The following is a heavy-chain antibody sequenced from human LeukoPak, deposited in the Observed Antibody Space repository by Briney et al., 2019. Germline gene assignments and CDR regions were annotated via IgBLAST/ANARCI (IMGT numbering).Heavy chain of an antibody. V-gene: IGHV3-7*01. D-gene: IGHD4-17*01. J-gene: IGHJ6*02. CDR3: ARGTTVTDHVYYGMDV. CDR1: GFTFSSYW. Sequence: PGGSLRLSCAASGFTFSSYWMSWVRQAPGKGLEWVANIKQDGSEKYYVDSVKGRFTISRDNAKNSLYLQMNSLRAEDTAVYYCARGTTVTDHVYYGMDVWGQGTTVTVSS. CDR2: IKQDGSEK.